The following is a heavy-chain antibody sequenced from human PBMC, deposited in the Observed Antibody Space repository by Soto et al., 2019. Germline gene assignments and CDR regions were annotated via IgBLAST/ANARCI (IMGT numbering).Heavy chain of an antibody. D-gene: IGHD4-4*01. V-gene: IGHV1-2*02. Sequence: ASLKVSCNASGYTFTNYYMHWVRQAPGQGLEWTGCMNPRSGGTKYAQAFQDRVTMTRDASISTAYMEVTSLRHGDTAVYFCARSDDSNSYPLDXWGPGTLVTVSX. CDR2: MNPRSGGT. CDR3: ARSDDSNSYPLDX. J-gene: IGHJ5*02. CDR1: GYTFTNYY.